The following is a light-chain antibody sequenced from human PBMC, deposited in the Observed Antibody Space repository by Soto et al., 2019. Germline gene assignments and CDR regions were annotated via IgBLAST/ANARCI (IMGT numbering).Light chain of an antibody. CDR2: EVS. CDR3: CSYAGSSIVV. CDR1: SSDVGSYNL. Sequence: QSVLTQPASVSGPPGQSITISCTGTSSDVGSYNLVSWYQQHPGKAPKLMIYEVSKRPSGVSNRFSGSKSGNTASLTISGLQAEDEAHYYCCSYAGSSIVVFGGGTKLTVL. V-gene: IGLV2-23*02. J-gene: IGLJ2*01.